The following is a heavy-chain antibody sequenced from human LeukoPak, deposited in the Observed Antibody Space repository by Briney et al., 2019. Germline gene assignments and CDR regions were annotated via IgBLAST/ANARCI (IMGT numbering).Heavy chain of an antibody. CDR1: GFTFSSYA. D-gene: IGHD5-18*01. CDR3: VKGGQYSTNWFQH. Sequence: GGSLRLSCAASGFTFSSYAMSWVRQAPGKGLEYVSAISSNGGGTDYTDSVKGRFTISRDNAKNTLFLQMSSLRAEDTAVYFCVKGGQYSTNWFQHWGQGTLVSVSS. CDR2: ISSNGGGT. J-gene: IGHJ1*01. V-gene: IGHV3-64D*06.